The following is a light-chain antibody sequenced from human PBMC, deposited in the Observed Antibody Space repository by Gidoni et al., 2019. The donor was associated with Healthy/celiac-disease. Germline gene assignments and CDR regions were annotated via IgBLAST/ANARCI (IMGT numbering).Light chain of an antibody. CDR3: QQRNNGPIT. J-gene: IGKJ4*01. CDR1: QAVSNH. V-gene: IGKV1-9*01. CDR2: FAS. Sequence: DIQLTQSPSFLSASVGDSVTITCRASQAVSNHLAWYQQKPGNAPKLLMYFASTWQSGVPSRFSGSGSGTEFTLTISSLQPEDFATYYCQQRNNGPITFGEGTKVEIK.